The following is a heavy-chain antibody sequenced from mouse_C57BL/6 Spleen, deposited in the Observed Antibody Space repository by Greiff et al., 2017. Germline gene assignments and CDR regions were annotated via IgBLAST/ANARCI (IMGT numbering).Heavy chain of an antibody. CDR2: ISSGGDYI. V-gene: IGHV5-9-1*02. Sequence: EVQRVESGEGLVKPGGSLKLSCAASGFTFSSYAMSWVRQTPEKRLEWVAYISSGGDYIYYADTVKGRFTISRDNARNTLYLQMSSLKSEDTAMYYCTRDDDGYYFAYWGQGTLVTVSA. CDR3: TRDDDGYYFAY. CDR1: GFTFSSYA. J-gene: IGHJ3*01. D-gene: IGHD2-3*01.